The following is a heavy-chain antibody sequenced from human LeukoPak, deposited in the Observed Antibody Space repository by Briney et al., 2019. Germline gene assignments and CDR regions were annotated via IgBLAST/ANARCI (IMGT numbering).Heavy chain of an antibody. V-gene: IGHV1-2*02. CDR1: GYTFTDYY. J-gene: IGHJ6*02. Sequence: ASVKVSFMASGYTFTDYYMHWVRQAPGQGLEWMGWINPNSGDTNYAQKFQGRVTMTRDTSITTAYMELSRLTSDDTAVYYCATLPPAMDVWGQGTTVTVSS. CDR3: ATLPPAMDV. CDR2: INPNSGDT.